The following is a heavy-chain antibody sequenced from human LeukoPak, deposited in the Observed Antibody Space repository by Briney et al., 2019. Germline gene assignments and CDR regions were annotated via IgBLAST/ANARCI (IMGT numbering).Heavy chain of an antibody. V-gene: IGHV3-66*01. CDR3: ARDGDCSGGSCYPSEAY. Sequence: GGSLRLSCAASGFTVSSNYLSWVRQAPGKGLDWVSVIYSGGSTYYADSVKGRFTISRDISKNTLYLQMNNLRAEDTAVYYCARDGDCSGGSCYPSEAYWGQGTLVTVSS. J-gene: IGHJ4*02. CDR1: GFTVSSNY. CDR2: IYSGGST. D-gene: IGHD2-15*01.